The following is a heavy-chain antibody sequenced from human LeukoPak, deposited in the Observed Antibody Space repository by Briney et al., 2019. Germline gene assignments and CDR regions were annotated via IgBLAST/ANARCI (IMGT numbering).Heavy chain of an antibody. D-gene: IGHD1-26*01. V-gene: IGHV1/OR15-3*02. CDR3: ASHFFSGSYMNWFDP. J-gene: IGHJ5*02. CDR2: INAGNGNT. Sequence: ASVKVSCKASGYTFTDYFMNWMRQAPGQRLEWMGWINAGNGNTKYSQKLQGRVTITRDTSASTAYMQLSSLRSEDTAVYYCASHFFSGSYMNWFDPWGQGTLVTVSS. CDR1: GYTFTDYF.